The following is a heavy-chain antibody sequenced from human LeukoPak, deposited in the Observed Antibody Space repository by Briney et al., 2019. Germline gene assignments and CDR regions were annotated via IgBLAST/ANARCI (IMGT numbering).Heavy chain of an antibody. CDR1: GFTFSNYA. V-gene: IGHV3-23*01. CDR3: AKLSGSYKLDY. CDR2: IGGSGGST. Sequence: GGSLRLSCAASGFTFSNYAMSWVRQAPGKGLEWVSGIGGSGGSTYYADSVKGRFTISRDNSNNTLYLQMNSLRAEDTAVYYCAKLSGSYKLDYWGQGTLVTVSS. D-gene: IGHD1-26*01. J-gene: IGHJ4*02.